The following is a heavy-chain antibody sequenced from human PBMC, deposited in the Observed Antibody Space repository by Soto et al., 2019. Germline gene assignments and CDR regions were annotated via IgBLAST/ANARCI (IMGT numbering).Heavy chain of an antibody. V-gene: IGHV5-51*01. CDR2: IYPGDSDT. J-gene: IGHJ6*02. CDR3: ARPWNSYFYGMDA. Sequence: GESLKISCKGSGYSFTSYWIGWVRQMPGEGLEWMGIIYPGDSDTRYSPSFQGQVTISVDRSISTAYLKWSSLKASDTAMYYCARPWNSYFYGMDAWGQATLVTVSS. D-gene: IGHD1-7*01. CDR1: GYSFTSYW.